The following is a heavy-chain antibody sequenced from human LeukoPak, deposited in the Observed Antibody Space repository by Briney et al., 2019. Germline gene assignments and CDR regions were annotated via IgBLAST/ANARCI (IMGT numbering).Heavy chain of an antibody. CDR1: GFTFSSDS. CDR3: ARETGYRSSAGAFDI. Sequence: GGSLRLSCAASGFTFSSDSMNWVRQAPGKGLEWVSSISSSSSYIYYADSVKGRFTISRDNAKNSLYLQMNSLRAEDTAVYYCARETGYRSSAGAFDIWGQGTMVTVSS. J-gene: IGHJ3*02. D-gene: IGHD6-6*01. CDR2: ISSSSSYI. V-gene: IGHV3-21*01.